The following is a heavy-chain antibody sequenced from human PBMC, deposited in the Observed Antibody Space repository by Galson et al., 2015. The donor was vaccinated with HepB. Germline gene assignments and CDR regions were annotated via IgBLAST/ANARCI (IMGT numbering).Heavy chain of an antibody. V-gene: IGHV3-21*01. CDR3: ARDEGRRQQLAGP. Sequence: SLRLSCAASGFTFSSYSMNWVRQAPGKGLEWVSSISSSSSYIYYADSVKGRFTISRDNAKNSLYLHMNSLRAEDTAVYYCARDEGRRQQLAGPWGQGTLVTVSS. CDR2: ISSSSSYI. D-gene: IGHD6-13*01. CDR1: GFTFSSYS. J-gene: IGHJ5*02.